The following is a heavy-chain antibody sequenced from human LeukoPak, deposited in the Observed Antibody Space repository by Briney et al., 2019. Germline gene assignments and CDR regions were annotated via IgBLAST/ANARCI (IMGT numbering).Heavy chain of an antibody. D-gene: IGHD6-19*01. Sequence: GGPRLSCAASGFTFSSYAMSWVRQAPGKGLEWVSAISGSGGSTYYADSVKGRFTISRDNSKNTLYLQMNSLRAEDTAVYYCAKPRSSGWYVYYFDYWGQGTLVTVSS. J-gene: IGHJ4*02. V-gene: IGHV3-23*01. CDR1: GFTFSSYA. CDR3: AKPRSSGWYVYYFDY. CDR2: ISGSGGST.